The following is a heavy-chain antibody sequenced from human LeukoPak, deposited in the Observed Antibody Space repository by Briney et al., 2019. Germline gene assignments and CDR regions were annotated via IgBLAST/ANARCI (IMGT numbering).Heavy chain of an antibody. V-gene: IGHV3-48*04. J-gene: IGHJ4*02. CDR2: ISSSSSTI. CDR3: ARSATHSGSPFGYVDY. CDR1: GFTFSSYS. D-gene: IGHD1-26*01. Sequence: GGSLRLSCAASGFTFSSYSMNWVRQAPGKGLEWISYISSSSSTIYYAESVKGRFTISRDNAKNSLYLQMNSLRAEDTAVYYCARSATHSGSPFGYVDYWGQGTLVTVSS.